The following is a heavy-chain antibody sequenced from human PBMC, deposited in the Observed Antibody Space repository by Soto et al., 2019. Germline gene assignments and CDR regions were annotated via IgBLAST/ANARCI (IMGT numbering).Heavy chain of an antibody. Sequence: EVQLVESGGGLVQPGGSLRLSCAASGFTFSSYWMHWVRQAPGKGLEWVANIKQDGSEKYYVDSVKGRFTISRDNAKNSLYLQMNSLRAEDTAVYYCARPSWGSGWQGVRSFDPWGQGTLVTVSS. CDR3: ARPSWGSGWQGVRSFDP. V-gene: IGHV3-7*03. CDR2: IKQDGSEK. CDR1: GFTFSSYW. J-gene: IGHJ5*02. D-gene: IGHD6-19*01.